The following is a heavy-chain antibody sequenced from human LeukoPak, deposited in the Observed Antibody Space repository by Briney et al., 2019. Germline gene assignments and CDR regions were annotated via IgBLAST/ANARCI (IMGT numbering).Heavy chain of an antibody. CDR1: GFTFGNFA. CDR3: AKVPLGTMVRGDPTGYMDV. V-gene: IGHV3-23*01. CDR2: ISGSGGST. D-gene: IGHD3-10*01. J-gene: IGHJ6*03. Sequence: PGKSLRLSCAASGFTFGNFAMSWVRQAPGKALEWVSTISGSGGSTYYADSVKGRFTISRDNSKNTLYLQMNSLRAEDTAVYYCAKVPLGTMVRGDPTGYMDVWGKGTTVTVSS.